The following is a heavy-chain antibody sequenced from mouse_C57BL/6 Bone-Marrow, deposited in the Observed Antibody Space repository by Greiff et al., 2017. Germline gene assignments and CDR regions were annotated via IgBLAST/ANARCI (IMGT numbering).Heavy chain of an antibody. D-gene: IGHD2-1*01. V-gene: IGHV8-12*01. CDR1: GFSLSTSGMG. Sequence: QVTLKESGPGILQSSQTLSLTCSFSGFSLSTSGMGVSWIRQPSGKGLEWLAHSYWDDDKRYNPSLKSRLTISKDTSRNQVFLKITSVDTADTATYYCARIHYGNYFAYWGQGTLVTVSA. J-gene: IGHJ3*01. CDR3: ARIHYGNYFAY. CDR2: SYWDDDK.